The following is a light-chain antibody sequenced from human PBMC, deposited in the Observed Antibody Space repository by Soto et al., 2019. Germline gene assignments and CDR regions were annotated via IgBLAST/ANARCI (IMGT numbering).Light chain of an antibody. CDR3: QQYGSSPPYT. J-gene: IGKJ2*01. Sequence: EIVLTQSPGTLSLSPGERATLSCRASQSVSSSYLAWYQQKPGQAPRLLIYGASSRATGSADRFSGSGSGTEFTLTISRLEPEDFAVYYCQQYGSSPPYTFGQGNKLEIK. V-gene: IGKV3-20*01. CDR1: QSVSSSY. CDR2: GAS.